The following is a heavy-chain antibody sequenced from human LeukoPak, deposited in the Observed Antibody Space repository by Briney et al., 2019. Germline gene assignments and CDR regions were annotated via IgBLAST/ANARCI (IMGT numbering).Heavy chain of an antibody. CDR2: ISGSGGST. V-gene: IGHV3-23*01. Sequence: PGGSLRLSCAASGFTFSSYAMSWVRQAPGKGLEWVSAISGSGGSTYYADSVKGRFTISRDNSKNTLYLQMNSLRAEDTAVYYYAKDGYSGYDSPFDYWGQGTLVTVSS. J-gene: IGHJ4*02. CDR1: GFTFSSYA. CDR3: AKDGYSGYDSPFDY. D-gene: IGHD5-12*01.